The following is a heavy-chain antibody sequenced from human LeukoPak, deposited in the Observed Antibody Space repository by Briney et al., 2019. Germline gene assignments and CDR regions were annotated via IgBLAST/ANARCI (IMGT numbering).Heavy chain of an antibody. CDR1: GFTFSSYG. V-gene: IGHV3-23*01. CDR2: ISGSGGST. D-gene: IGHD3-10*01. CDR3: AKSVYFGESYFDH. Sequence: GGTLRLSCAASGFTFSSYGMSWVRQAPGKGLEWVSAISGSGGSTYYADSVKGRFTISRDNSKNTLYLQMNSLRAEDTAIYYCAKSVYFGESYFDHWGQGTLVTVSS. J-gene: IGHJ4*02.